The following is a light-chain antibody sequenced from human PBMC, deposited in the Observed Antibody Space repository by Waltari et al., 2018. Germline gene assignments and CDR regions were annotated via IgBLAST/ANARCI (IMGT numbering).Light chain of an antibody. J-gene: IGKJ4*01. CDR3: QQSYITPLT. Sequence: DIQMTQSPSSLSASVGDRVTITCRASKSISSYLNWSQQQPGKAPNPLIYDASSLPCGVPSRFSGSGSGTDFTLTISSLQPEDFATYYCQQSYITPLTFGGGTKVEIK. CDR1: KSISSY. CDR2: DAS. V-gene: IGKV1-39*01.